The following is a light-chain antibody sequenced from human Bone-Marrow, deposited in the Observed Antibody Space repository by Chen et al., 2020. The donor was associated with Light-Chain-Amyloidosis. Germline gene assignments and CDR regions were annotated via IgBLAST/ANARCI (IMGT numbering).Light chain of an antibody. V-gene: IGLV1-51*01. Sequence: QSVLTQPPSVSAAPGQKVTIPRSGSSTNIGNNYVSWYQQHPGTAPKLLIYDNNKRPSGIPDRFSGSKSGTSATLGITGLQTGDEADYYCGTWDSSLSAGVFGGGTKLTVL. CDR1: STNIGNNY. CDR2: DNN. CDR3: GTWDSSLSAGV. J-gene: IGLJ3*02.